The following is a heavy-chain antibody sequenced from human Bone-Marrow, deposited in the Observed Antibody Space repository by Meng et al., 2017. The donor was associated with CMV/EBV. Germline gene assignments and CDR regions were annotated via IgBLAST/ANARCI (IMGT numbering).Heavy chain of an antibody. CDR2: ISSSSSYI. Sequence: LKISCAASGFTFSSYSMNWVRQAPGKGLEWVSSISSSSSYIYYADSVKGRFTISRDNAKNSLYLQMNSLRAEDTAVYYCARKAYSRGFDYWGQGTLVTVSS. CDR1: GFTFSSYS. D-gene: IGHD6-13*01. J-gene: IGHJ4*02. CDR3: ARKAYSRGFDY. V-gene: IGHV3-21*01.